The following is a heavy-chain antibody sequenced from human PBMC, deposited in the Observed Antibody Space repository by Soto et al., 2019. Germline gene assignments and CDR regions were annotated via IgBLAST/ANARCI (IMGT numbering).Heavy chain of an antibody. Sequence: GGSLRLSCAASGLIFSDVWMTWVRQAPGKGLEWVGRIKTKPDDGTIDYAAPVRGRFTISRDDSKNTLYLQMTSLTPDDTGVYYCSTSNLGVDFWGPGTLVTVSS. CDR2: IKTKPDDGTI. D-gene: IGHD1-1*01. V-gene: IGHV3-15*01. CDR3: STSNLGVDF. CDR1: GLIFSDVW. J-gene: IGHJ4*02.